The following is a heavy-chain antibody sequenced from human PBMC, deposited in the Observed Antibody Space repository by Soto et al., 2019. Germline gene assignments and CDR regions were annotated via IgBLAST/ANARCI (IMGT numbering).Heavy chain of an antibody. Sequence: PGGSLILSCAAAGFTFSSYAMSWVRQAPGKGLEWVSAISGSGGSTYYADSVKGRFTISRDNSKNTLYLQMNSLRAEDTAVYYCAKDHGRYYDFWSGYDYWGQGTLVTVSS. V-gene: IGHV3-23*01. CDR3: AKDHGRYYDFWSGYDY. J-gene: IGHJ4*02. D-gene: IGHD3-3*01. CDR1: GFTFSSYA. CDR2: ISGSGGST.